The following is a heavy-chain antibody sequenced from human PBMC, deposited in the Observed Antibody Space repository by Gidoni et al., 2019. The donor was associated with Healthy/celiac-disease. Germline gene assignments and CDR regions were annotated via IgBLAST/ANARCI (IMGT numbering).Heavy chain of an antibody. CDR2: IYPGDSDT. J-gene: IGHJ3*02. D-gene: IGHD6-13*01. V-gene: IGHV5-51*01. Sequence: VRQMPGKGLEWMGSIYPGDSDTRYSPSFQGQVTIPADRSISTAYLQWSSLKASDTAMFYCARPGAGSSSWTTMDSFDIWGQGTMVTVS. CDR3: ARPGAGSSSWTTMDSFDI.